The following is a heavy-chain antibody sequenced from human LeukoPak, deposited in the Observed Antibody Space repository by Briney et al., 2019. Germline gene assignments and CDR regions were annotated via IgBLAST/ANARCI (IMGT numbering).Heavy chain of an antibody. CDR2: IYYSGST. CDR1: GGSISNYS. J-gene: IGHJ6*03. V-gene: IGHV4-59*01. Sequence: SETLSLTCTVSGGSISNYSWSWIGQPPGKGLERIGYIYYSGSTKYNPSLKSRVTISVDTSKNQFSLRLSSVTAADTAVYYCARDWGVSARPGYMDVWGKGTTVTVSS. D-gene: IGHD6-6*01. CDR3: ARDWGVSARPGYMDV.